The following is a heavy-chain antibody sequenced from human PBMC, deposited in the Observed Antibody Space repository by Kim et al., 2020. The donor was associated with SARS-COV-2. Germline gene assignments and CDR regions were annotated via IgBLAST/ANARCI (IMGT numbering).Heavy chain of an antibody. D-gene: IGHD3-22*01. Sequence: GNGDTKYSQKFQGRVTITSDTSASTAYMELSSLRSQDTAIYYCSTDLRLFDWGQGTLVTVSS. J-gene: IGHJ4*02. V-gene: IGHV1-3*01. CDR2: GNGDT. CDR3: STDLRLFD.